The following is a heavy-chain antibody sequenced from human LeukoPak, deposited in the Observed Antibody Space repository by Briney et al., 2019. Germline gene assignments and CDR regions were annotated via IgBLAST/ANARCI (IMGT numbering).Heavy chain of an antibody. CDR3: ARDQPPLYGSGSYSFDY. D-gene: IGHD3-10*01. CDR2: TYYRSKWYN. J-gene: IGHJ4*02. V-gene: IGHV6-1*01. CDR1: GDSVSSNSAA. Sequence: SQTLSPTCAISGDSVSSNSAAWNWISQSPSRGLEWLGRTYYRSKWYNDYAVSAKSRITINPDTSKNQFSLQLNSVTPEDTAVYYCARDQPPLYGSGSYSFDYWGQGTLVTVSS.